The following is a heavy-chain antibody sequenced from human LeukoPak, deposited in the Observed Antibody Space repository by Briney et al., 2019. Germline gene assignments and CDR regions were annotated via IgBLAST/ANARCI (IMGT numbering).Heavy chain of an antibody. CDR2: IDPSDSYT. Sequence: GESLKISCKAHGFSFTSYWISWVRQMPGKGLEWMGRIDPSDSYTNYSPSFQGQVTISADKSITTAYLQWSSLKASDTAMYYCASKTNGWDYWGQGTLVTVSS. J-gene: IGHJ4*02. CDR3: ASKTNGWDY. V-gene: IGHV5-10-1*04. D-gene: IGHD6-19*01. CDR1: GFSFTSYW.